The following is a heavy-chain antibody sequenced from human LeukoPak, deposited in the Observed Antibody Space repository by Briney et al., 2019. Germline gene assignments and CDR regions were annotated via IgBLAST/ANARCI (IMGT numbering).Heavy chain of an antibody. CDR2: ISATGAST. CDR3: AKHPPAYGPYYYYYMDV. CDR1: GFTFSSYA. J-gene: IGHJ6*03. Sequence: PGGSLRLSCAASGFTFSSYAMSWVRQAPGKGLEWVSPISATGASTYYADSVKGRFTISRDNSKNTLYLQMNSLRAEDTAVYYCAKHPPAYGPYYYYYMDVWGKGTTVTVSS. D-gene: IGHD3-10*01. V-gene: IGHV3-23*01.